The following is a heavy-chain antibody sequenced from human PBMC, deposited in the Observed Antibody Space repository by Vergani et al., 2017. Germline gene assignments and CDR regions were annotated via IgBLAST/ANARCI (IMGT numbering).Heavy chain of an antibody. CDR1: GFTFSSYG. CDR3: AKSATVTTRNYYYYMDV. CDR2: ISYDGSNK. D-gene: IGHD4-17*01. Sequence: QVQLVESGGGVVQPGRSLRLSCAASGFTFSSYGMHWVRQAPGKGLEWVAVISYDGSNKYYADSVKGRFTISRDNSKNTLYLQMNSLRAEDTAVYYCAKSATVTTRNYYYYMDVWGKGTTVTVSS. J-gene: IGHJ6*03. V-gene: IGHV3-30*18.